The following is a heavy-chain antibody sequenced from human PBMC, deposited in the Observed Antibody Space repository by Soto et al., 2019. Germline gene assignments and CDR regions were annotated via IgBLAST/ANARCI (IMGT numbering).Heavy chain of an antibody. CDR3: ATRSRGGSCYY. D-gene: IGHD2-15*01. Sequence: EASVKVSCKASGYTFTSYGISWVRQAPGQGLEWMGWISAYNGNTNYAQKLQGRVTMTTDTSTSTAYMELRSLRSDDTAVYYCATRSRGGSCYYWGQGTLVTVSS. V-gene: IGHV1-18*01. CDR2: ISAYNGNT. J-gene: IGHJ4*02. CDR1: GYTFTSYG.